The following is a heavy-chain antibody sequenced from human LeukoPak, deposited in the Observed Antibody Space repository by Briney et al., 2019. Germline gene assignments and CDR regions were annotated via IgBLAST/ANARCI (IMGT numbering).Heavy chain of an antibody. CDR1: GYTPTELS. Sequence: LRASVKVSCKVSGYTPTELSMHWVRQAPGKGLEWMGGFDPEDGETIYAQKFQGRVTMTEDTSTDTAYMELSSLRSEDTAVYYCATASWSGSYSFPGESTFDYWGQGTLVTVSS. D-gene: IGHD1-26*01. J-gene: IGHJ4*02. V-gene: IGHV1-24*01. CDR3: ATASWSGSYSFPGESTFDY. CDR2: FDPEDGET.